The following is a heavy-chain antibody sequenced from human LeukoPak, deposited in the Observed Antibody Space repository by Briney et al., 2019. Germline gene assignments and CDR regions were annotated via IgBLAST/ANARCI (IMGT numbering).Heavy chain of an antibody. D-gene: IGHD3-9*01. V-gene: IGHV3-53*01. Sequence: GGSLRLSCAASGFTVSSNYMSWVRQAPGKGLEWVPVIYSGGSTYYAGSVKGRFTISRDNSKNTLYLQMNSLRAEDTAVYYCAKDRRLRYFDWLWNYWGQGTLVTVSS. J-gene: IGHJ4*02. CDR1: GFTVSSNY. CDR3: AKDRRLRYFDWLWNY. CDR2: IYSGGST.